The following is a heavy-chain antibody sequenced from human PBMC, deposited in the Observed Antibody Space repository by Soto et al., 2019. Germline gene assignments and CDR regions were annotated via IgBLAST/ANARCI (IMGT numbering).Heavy chain of an antibody. V-gene: IGHV3-21*06. CDR1: GFTFNNYE. CDR3: ARESEDLTSNFDY. J-gene: IGHJ4*02. CDR2: ISSTTNYI. Sequence: GGSLRLSCAASGFTFNNYEMNWVRQAPGKGLEWVSSISSTTNYIYYGDSMKGRFTISRDNAKNSLYLEMNSLRAEDTAVYYCARESEDLTSNFDYWGQGTLVTVS.